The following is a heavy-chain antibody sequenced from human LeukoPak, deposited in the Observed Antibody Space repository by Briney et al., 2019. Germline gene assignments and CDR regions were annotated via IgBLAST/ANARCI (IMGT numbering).Heavy chain of an antibody. Sequence: GGSLRLSCAASGFTFSSYSMNWVRQAPGKGLEWVSSISSSSSYIYYADSVKGRFTISRDNAKNSLYLQMNSLRAEDTAVYYCARGSSGGVVSLFDYWGQGTLVTVSS. D-gene: IGHD5/OR15-5a*01. V-gene: IGHV3-21*01. CDR3: ARGSSGGVVSLFDY. CDR1: GFTFSSYS. J-gene: IGHJ4*02. CDR2: ISSSSSYI.